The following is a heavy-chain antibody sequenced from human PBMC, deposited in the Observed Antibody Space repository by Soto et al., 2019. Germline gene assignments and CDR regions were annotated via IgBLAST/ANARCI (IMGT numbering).Heavy chain of an antibody. V-gene: IGHV1-3*01. Sequence: ASVKVSCKASGYIFTSYVMEWVRQAPGQRLEWMGWINAGNGNTKYSQKFQGRVTITRDTSANTAYMELSSLRSEDTAVYYCARSAPIIDYCGQGTLVTVYS. CDR3: ARSAPIIDY. J-gene: IGHJ4*02. CDR1: GYIFTSYV. CDR2: INAGNGNT.